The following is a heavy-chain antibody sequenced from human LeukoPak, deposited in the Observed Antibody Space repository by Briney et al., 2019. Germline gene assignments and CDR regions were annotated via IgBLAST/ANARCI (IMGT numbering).Heavy chain of an antibody. CDR3: ARTRKDATMVRGTLWKDPNYYYYYGMDV. CDR2: IYYSGST. D-gene: IGHD3-10*01. J-gene: IGHJ6*02. Sequence: PSETLSLTCTVSGGSISSGDYYWSWIRQPPGKGLEWIGYIYYSGSTYYNPSLTSRVTISVDTSKNQFSLKLSSVTAADTAVYYCARTRKDATMVRGTLWKDPNYYYYYGMDVWGQGTTVTVSS. V-gene: IGHV4-30-4*02. CDR1: GGSISSGDYY.